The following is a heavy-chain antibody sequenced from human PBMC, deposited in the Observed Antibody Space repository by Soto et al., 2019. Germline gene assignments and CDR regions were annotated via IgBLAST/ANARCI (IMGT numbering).Heavy chain of an antibody. D-gene: IGHD3-22*01. Sequence: QVQLVQSGAEVKNPGASVTVSCMASGYTFTSYGFNWVRQAPGQGLEWMGWISTYSGNINYAQKCQGRVTMTTDTSXXPAYMGLRRLRSHDTAVYYGASGHYSDRSGYSLAHWGEGPLVTVSS. J-gene: IGHJ4*02. CDR1: GYTFTSYG. CDR3: ASGHYSDRSGYSLAH. V-gene: IGHV1-18*01. CDR2: ISTYSGNI.